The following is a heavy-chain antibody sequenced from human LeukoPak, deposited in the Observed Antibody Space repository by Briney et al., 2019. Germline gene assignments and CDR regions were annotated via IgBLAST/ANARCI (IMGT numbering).Heavy chain of an antibody. CDR1: GDSIRSSSYY. J-gene: IGHJ4*02. V-gene: IGHV4-39*07. CDR2: IYYSGST. Sequence: SETLSLTCTVSGDSIRSSSYYWGWIRQPPGKGLEWIGNIYYSGSTYYNPSLKSRVTISIDKSKNQFSLKLSSVTAADTAVYYCAGGSGYAFEYWGQGTLVTVSS. D-gene: IGHD5-12*01. CDR3: AGGSGYAFEY.